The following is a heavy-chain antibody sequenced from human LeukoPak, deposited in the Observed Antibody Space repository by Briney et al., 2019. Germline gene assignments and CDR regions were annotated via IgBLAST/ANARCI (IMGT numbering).Heavy chain of an antibody. CDR1: GFSLSTRGMC. CDR3: ARIRYGSGSYHFDY. J-gene: IGHJ4*02. Sequence: RASGPALVKPTQTLTLTCTFSGFSLSTRGMCVSWIRQPPGKALEWLALIDWDDDKYYSTSLKTRLTISKDTSKNQVVLTMTNMDPVDTATYYCARIRYGSGSYHFDYWGQGTLVTVSS. V-gene: IGHV2-70*01. D-gene: IGHD3-10*01. CDR2: IDWDDDK.